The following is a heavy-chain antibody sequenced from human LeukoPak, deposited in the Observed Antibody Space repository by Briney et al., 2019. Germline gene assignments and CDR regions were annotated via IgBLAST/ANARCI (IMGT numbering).Heavy chain of an antibody. V-gene: IGHV3-23*01. CDR2: ISGTGGRT. Sequence: GGSLRLSCAASGFAFSSYAMSWVRQAPGRGLEWVSSISGTGGRTYYADSVKGRFTISRDNSKNTLDLQMNSLRADDTAVYYCARDGYSNYWYLNLWGQGTLVTVSS. CDR1: GFAFSSYA. J-gene: IGHJ4*02. CDR3: ARDGYSNYWYLNL. D-gene: IGHD6-13*01.